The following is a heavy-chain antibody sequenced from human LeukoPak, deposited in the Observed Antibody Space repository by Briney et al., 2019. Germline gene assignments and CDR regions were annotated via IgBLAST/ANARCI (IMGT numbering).Heavy chain of an antibody. Sequence: ASVQVSCKASGYTFTSHDINWVRQATGQGLEWMGWMNPNNGNAGYAQKFQGRVTMTRDTSISTAYMDLSSLRSEDTAVYYCARGVGVSTIAYRYYYYYYMDVWGKGTTVTVSS. CDR2: MNPNNGNA. D-gene: IGHD5/OR15-5a*01. J-gene: IGHJ6*03. CDR1: GYTFTSHD. V-gene: IGHV1-8*02. CDR3: ARGVGVSTIAYRYYYYYYMDV.